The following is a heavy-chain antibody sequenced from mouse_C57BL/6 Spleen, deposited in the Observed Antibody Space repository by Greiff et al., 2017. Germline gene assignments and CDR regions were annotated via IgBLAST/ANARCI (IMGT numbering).Heavy chain of an antibody. CDR3: TRITTGVPFDY. CDR2: IRNKANNHST. Sequence: EVQLQESGGGLVQPGGSMKLSCAASGFTFSDAWMDWVRQSPEKGLEWVAEIRNKANNHSTYYAESVKGRITISKNDSKIDVFLQMNSLRAEATGIYYCTRITTGVPFDYGGQGTTLTVSS. CDR1: GFTFSDAW. D-gene: IGHD1-1*01. V-gene: IGHV6-6*01. J-gene: IGHJ2*01.